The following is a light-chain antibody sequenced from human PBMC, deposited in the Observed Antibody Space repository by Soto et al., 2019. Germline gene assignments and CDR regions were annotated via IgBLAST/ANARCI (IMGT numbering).Light chain of an antibody. Sequence: DIQMTHSPSSLTASVGARLTTTCRASQDIITWLAWYQQKPGKAPNLLIYTASNLQSGVPSRFSGSGSGTHFTLTISSLQPEDFGTYYCQQTDSLPITFGQGTRLEI. J-gene: IGKJ5*01. CDR1: QDIITW. V-gene: IGKV1-12*01. CDR2: TAS. CDR3: QQTDSLPIT.